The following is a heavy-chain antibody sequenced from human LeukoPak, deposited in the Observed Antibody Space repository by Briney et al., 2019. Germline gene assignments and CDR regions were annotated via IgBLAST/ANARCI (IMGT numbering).Heavy chain of an antibody. Sequence: GGSLRLSCAASGFRFSDYYMNWIRQAPGKGLEWVSYISSSGSTIYYADSVKGRFTISRDNAKNSLYLQMNSLRAEDTAVYYCGRLALTPWYFDLWGRGTLVTVSS. CDR2: ISSSGSTI. CDR3: GRLALTPWYFDL. V-gene: IGHV3-11*01. D-gene: IGHD5-12*01. CDR1: GFRFSDYY. J-gene: IGHJ2*01.